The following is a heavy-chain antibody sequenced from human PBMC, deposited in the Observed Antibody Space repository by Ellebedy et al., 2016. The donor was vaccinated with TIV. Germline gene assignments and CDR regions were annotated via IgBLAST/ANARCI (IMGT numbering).Heavy chain of an antibody. CDR3: AREPALTVTTLTGADY. D-gene: IGHD4-17*01. CDR2: IYYSGST. CDR1: GGSISSSSYY. Sequence: MLSETLSLTCTVSGGSISSSSYYWGWIRQPPGKGLEWIGSIYYSGSTYYNPSLKSRVTISVDTSKNQFSLKLSSVTAADTAVYYCAREPALTVTTLTGADYWGQGTLVTVSS. J-gene: IGHJ4*02. V-gene: IGHV4-39*01.